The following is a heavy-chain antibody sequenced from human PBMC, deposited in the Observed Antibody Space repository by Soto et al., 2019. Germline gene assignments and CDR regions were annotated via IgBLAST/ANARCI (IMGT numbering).Heavy chain of an antibody. Sequence: SLRLSCAASGFTFSSYGMHWVRQAPGKGLEWVAVISYDGSNKYYADSVKGRFTISRDNSKNTLYLQMNSLRAEDTAVYYCAKDLWPMTTVTPGYWGQGTLVTVSS. J-gene: IGHJ4*02. CDR3: AKDLWPMTTVTPGY. D-gene: IGHD4-17*01. V-gene: IGHV3-30*18. CDR2: ISYDGSNK. CDR1: GFTFSSYG.